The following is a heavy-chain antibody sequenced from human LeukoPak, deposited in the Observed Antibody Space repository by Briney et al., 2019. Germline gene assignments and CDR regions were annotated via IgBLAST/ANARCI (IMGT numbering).Heavy chain of an antibody. CDR2: ISWNSGSI. V-gene: IGHV3-9*01. CDR3: AKARLAVRGAYDY. Sequence: PGGSLRLSCAASGFTFDDYAMHWVRQAPGEGLEWVSGISWNSGSIGYADSVKGRFTISRDNAKNSLYLQMNSLRAEDTAVYYCAKARLAVRGAYDYWGQGTLVTVSS. CDR1: GFTFDDYA. J-gene: IGHJ4*02. D-gene: IGHD3-10*01.